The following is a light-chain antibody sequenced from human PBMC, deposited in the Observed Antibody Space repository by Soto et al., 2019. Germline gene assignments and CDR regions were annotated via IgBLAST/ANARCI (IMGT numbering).Light chain of an antibody. CDR1: QDISIY. J-gene: IGKJ2*01. CDR2: DAS. Sequence: DIQMTQSPSSLSASVGARVTLICQASQDISIYLNWYQQKPGQAPKLLIYDASILETGVPSRFSGSGSGTDFARTISSLQTEDIATYYCQQYDDPYTFGQGTKLEIK. CDR3: QQYDDPYT. V-gene: IGKV1-33*01.